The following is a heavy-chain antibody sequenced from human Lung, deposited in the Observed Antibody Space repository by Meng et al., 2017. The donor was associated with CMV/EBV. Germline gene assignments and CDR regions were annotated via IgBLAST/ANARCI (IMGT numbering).Heavy chain of an antibody. CDR2: ISYDGSNK. D-gene: IGHD2-8*01. CDR1: GFTFSSYA. V-gene: IGHV3-30*04. J-gene: IGHJ4*02. Sequence: GESLKISCAASGFTFSSYAMHWVRQAPGKGLEWVAVISYDGSNKYYADSVKGRFTISRDNSKNTLYLQMNSLRAKDTAVYYCARGVRPMAVTFDYWGQGTXVTVSS. CDR3: ARGVRPMAVTFDY.